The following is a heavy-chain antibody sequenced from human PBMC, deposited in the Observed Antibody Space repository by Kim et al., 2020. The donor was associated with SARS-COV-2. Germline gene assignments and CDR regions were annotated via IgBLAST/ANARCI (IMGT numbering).Heavy chain of an antibody. V-gene: IGHV3-43*02. CDR1: GFTFDDYA. CDR2: ISRDGGEI. J-gene: IGHJ4*02. D-gene: IGHD6-19*01. Sequence: AGSLRLSCAASGFTFDDYAIQWVRQLPGKGLEWVSLISRDGGEIKYADSVKGRFTISRDNSKKSVYLQMNSLRSEDTALYYCVRGQQWLIKNWGQGTQVTVSS. CDR3: VRGQQWLIKN.